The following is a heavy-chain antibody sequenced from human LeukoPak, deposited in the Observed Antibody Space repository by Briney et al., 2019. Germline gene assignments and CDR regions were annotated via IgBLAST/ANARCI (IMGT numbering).Heavy chain of an antibody. J-gene: IGHJ6*02. Sequence: GGSLRLSCAASGFTFSTYWMHWVRQAPGKGLVWVSRINGEGRSTSHADSVKGRFTISRDNAKNTLYLQMNSLRTEDTALYYCAKGGGSGGDYYYGMDVWGQGTTVTVSS. CDR2: INGEGRST. CDR1: GFTFSTYW. CDR3: AKGGGSGGDYYYGMDV. D-gene: IGHD6-19*01. V-gene: IGHV3-74*01.